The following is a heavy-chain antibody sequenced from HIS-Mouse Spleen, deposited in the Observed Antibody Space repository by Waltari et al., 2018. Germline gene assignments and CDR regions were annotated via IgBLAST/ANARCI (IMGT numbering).Heavy chain of an antibody. CDR1: GGSISRSSYY. V-gene: IGHV3-7*01. CDR3: ARGCGGDCSMADY. D-gene: IGHD2-21*02. Sequence: LQLQESGPGLVKPSETLSLTCTVSGGSISRSSYYWGWIRQAPGKGLEWVANIKQDGSEKYYVDSVKGRFTISRDNAKNSLYLQMNSLRAEDTAVYYCARGCGGDCSMADYWGQGTLVTVSS. J-gene: IGHJ4*02. CDR2: IKQDGSEK.